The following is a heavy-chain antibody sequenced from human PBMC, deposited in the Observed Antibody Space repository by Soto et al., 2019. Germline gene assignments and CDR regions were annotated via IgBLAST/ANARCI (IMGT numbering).Heavy chain of an antibody. CDR1: GFTFSSFA. CDR2: ISGSGDGT. V-gene: IGHV3-23*01. CDR3: AGPGYSSQDY. J-gene: IGHJ4*02. D-gene: IGHD5-18*01. Sequence: GSLRLSCAASGFTFSSFALSWVRQAPGKGLEWVSAISGSGDGTDYADSVKGRFTISRDNSKSTLYLQMNSLRAEDTAVYYCAGPGYSSQDYWGQGALVTVSS.